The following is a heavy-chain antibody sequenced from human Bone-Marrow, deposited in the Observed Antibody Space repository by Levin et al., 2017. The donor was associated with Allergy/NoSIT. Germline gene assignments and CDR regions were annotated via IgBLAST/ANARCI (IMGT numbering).Heavy chain of an antibody. CDR3: TKDPGRDIATPHTLGGLDS. CDR2: ISWNSGNI. D-gene: IGHD2-2*02. V-gene: IGHV3-9*01. Sequence: SGGSLRLSCAASGFTFDDYAMHWVRQAPGKGLEWVSAISWNSGNIAYADSVKGRFITSRDNAKNSLYLEMISLRPDDPAFYYCTKDPGRDIATPHTLGGLDSWGQGTLVTVTS. J-gene: IGHJ5*01. CDR1: GFTFDDYA.